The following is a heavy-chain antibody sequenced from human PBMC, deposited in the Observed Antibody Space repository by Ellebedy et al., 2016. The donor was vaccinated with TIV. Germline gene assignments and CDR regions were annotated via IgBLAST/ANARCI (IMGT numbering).Heavy chain of an antibody. D-gene: IGHD3-22*01. CDR3: ATKDRLNYYNSNGHYYDY. CDR1: GYTFSSYW. J-gene: IGHJ4*02. V-gene: IGHV5-51*01. Sequence: GESLKISXTASGYTFSSYWMPWVRQMPGKGLEYMGIIYPDDSDTSYSPSFQGQVTISVDKSINTAYLQWPSLKASDTAMYYCATKDRLNYYNSNGHYYDYWGQGTLVTVSS. CDR2: IYPDDSDT.